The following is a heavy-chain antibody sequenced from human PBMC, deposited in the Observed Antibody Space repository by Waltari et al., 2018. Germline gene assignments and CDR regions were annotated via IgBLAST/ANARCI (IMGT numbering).Heavy chain of an antibody. J-gene: IGHJ4*02. V-gene: IGHV1-69*02. CDR2: SIPILGIA. D-gene: IGHD4-17*01. CDR3: ARGPYGDYGESFDY. CDR1: GGTFSSYT. Sequence: QVQLVQSGAEVKKPGSSVKVSCKASGGTFSSYTISWVRQAPGQGLEWMGRSIPILGIANYAQKVQGRVTITADKSTSTAYMELSSLRSEDTAVYYCARGPYGDYGESFDYWGQGTLVTVSS.